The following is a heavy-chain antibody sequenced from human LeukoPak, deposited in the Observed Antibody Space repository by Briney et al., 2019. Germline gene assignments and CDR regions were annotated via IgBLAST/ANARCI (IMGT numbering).Heavy chain of an antibody. J-gene: IGHJ4*02. D-gene: IGHD6-13*01. CDR3: ARRYSSSWYGGSFDY. CDR1: GYSFTSYG. CDR2: ISGYNGNT. Sequence: AASVKVSCKASGYSFTSYGITWVRQAPGQGLEWMGWISGYNGNTNYAQKLQGRVTMTTDTSTSTAYMELRSLRSDDTAVYYCARRYSSSWYGGSFDYWGQGTLVTVSS. V-gene: IGHV1-18*01.